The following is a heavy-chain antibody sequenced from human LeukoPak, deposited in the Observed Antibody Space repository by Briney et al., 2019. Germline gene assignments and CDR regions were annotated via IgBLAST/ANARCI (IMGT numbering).Heavy chain of an antibody. J-gene: IGHJ4*02. CDR3: ARDLIDRWRIDY. V-gene: IGHV3-30-3*01. CDR1: GFTFSSHA. Sequence: GRSLRLSCAASGFTFSSHAMHWVRQAPGKGLEWVAFISNDGNRKYYADSVKGRFTISRDNSQNTLYLQVDFLGAEDSAVYYCARDLIDRWRIDYLGQGTLVTVSS. CDR2: ISNDGNRK. D-gene: IGHD3-16*02.